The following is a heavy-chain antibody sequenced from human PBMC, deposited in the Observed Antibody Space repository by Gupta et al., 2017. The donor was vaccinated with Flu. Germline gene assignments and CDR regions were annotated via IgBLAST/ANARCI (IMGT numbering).Heavy chain of an antibody. CDR2: ISSSSSYI. CDR1: GFTFSSYS. D-gene: IGHD4-17*01. CDR3: ARDPQTTLPTTDPLDY. V-gene: IGHV3-21*01. Sequence: EVQLVESGGGLVKPGGSLRLSCAASGFTFSSYSMNWVRQAPGKGLEWVSSISSSSSYIYYADSVKGRFTISRDNAKNSLYLQMNSLRAEDTAVYYCARDPQTTLPTTDPLDYWGQGTLVTVSS. J-gene: IGHJ4*02.